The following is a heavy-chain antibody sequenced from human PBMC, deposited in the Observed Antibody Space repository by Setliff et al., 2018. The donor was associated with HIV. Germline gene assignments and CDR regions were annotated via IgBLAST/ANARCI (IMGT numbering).Heavy chain of an antibody. CDR3: VRDLEPHYGDFGPFDY. D-gene: IGHD4-17*01. CDR2: ISPNSDVT. Sequence: ASVKVSCKASGFTFSDYYIHWVRQAPGQGLEWMGRISPNSDVTNYAQKFQGRATMTRDTSIRTAYMEVSRLKSDDTAIYYCVRDLEPHYGDFGPFDYWGPGTLVTVSS. J-gene: IGHJ4*02. CDR1: GFTFSDYY. V-gene: IGHV1-2*06.